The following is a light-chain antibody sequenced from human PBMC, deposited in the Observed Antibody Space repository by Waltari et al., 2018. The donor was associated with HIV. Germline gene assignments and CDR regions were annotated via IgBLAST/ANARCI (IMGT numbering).Light chain of an antibody. J-gene: IGKJ4*01. V-gene: IGKV1D-12*01. CDR1: QSISNW. Sequence: DIHLTQSPSSVSASVGATGTITCRAIQSISNWLAWYQQQPGKAPKLLIYAASTLQSGVPSRFSGRGSGTDFTLTITNLQPEDFATYYCQQANSFLTFGGGTKVEIK. CDR2: AAS. CDR3: QQANSFLT.